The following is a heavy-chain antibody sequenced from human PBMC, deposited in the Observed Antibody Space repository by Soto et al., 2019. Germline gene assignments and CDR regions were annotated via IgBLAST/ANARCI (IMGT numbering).Heavy chain of an antibody. J-gene: IGHJ4*02. CDR3: ARVGGNWNDDYFDY. Sequence: QVQLVQSGAEVKKPGASVKVACKASGYTFTNHDINWVRQATGQGPEWMGWMKPNSGDTGYAQNFQDRVTKTRDTATRTAYMELSSRRSEDTAVYYCARVGGNWNDDYFDYWGQGTLVTVSS. CDR2: MKPNSGDT. D-gene: IGHD1-1*01. V-gene: IGHV1-8*01. CDR1: GYTFTNHD.